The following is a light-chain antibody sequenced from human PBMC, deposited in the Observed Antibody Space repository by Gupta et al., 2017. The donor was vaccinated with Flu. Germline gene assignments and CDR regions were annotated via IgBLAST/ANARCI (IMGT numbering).Light chain of an antibody. CDR2: GAS. CDR3: QQYNNWPQT. J-gene: IGKJ1*01. V-gene: IGKV3-15*01. CDR1: QSVSSN. Sequence: EIVMTQSPATLSVSPGESATLSCRASQSVSSNLAWYQQKPGQAPRLLIYGASTRATGIPARLSGSGSGTELTLTISSMQSEDFAVYYCQQYNNWPQTFGQGTKVEIK.